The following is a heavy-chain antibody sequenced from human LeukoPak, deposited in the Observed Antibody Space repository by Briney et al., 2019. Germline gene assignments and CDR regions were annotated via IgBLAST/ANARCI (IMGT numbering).Heavy chain of an antibody. V-gene: IGHV4-38-2*02. Sequence: SETLSLTCTVSGYSISSGYYWDWIRQPPGKGLEWIGSIYHSGNTYYNPSLMSRVTISVDTSKNQFSLKLSSVTAADTAVYYCARGDYPDYWGQGTLVTVSS. J-gene: IGHJ4*02. CDR1: GYSISSGYY. CDR3: ARGDYPDY. CDR2: IYHSGNT.